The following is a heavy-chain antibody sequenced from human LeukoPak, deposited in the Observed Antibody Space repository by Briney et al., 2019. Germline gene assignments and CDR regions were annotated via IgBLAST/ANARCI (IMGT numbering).Heavy chain of an antibody. CDR1: GFTVSSNY. Sequence: GGFLRLSCAASGFTVSSNYMSWVRQAPGKGLEWVSVIYSGGSTYYADSVKGRFTISRDNSKNTLYLQMNSLRAEDTAVYYCASLKISGLYGDFTGVWGAFDIWGQGTMVTVSS. CDR2: IYSGGST. J-gene: IGHJ3*02. D-gene: IGHD4-17*01. CDR3: ASLKISGLYGDFTGVWGAFDI. V-gene: IGHV3-53*01.